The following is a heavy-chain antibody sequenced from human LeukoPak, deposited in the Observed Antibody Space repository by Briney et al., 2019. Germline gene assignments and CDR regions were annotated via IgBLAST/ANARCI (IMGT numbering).Heavy chain of an antibody. V-gene: IGHV3-23*01. D-gene: IGHD3-10*01. CDR2: ISGSGGST. Sequence: GGSLRLSCAASGFTFSSYAMSWVRQAPGKGLEWVSAISGSGGSTYYADSVKGRFTISRDNAKNSLYLQLSSLRAEDTAVYYCASEISIIRGVIITNFFDYWGRGTLVTVSS. J-gene: IGHJ4*02. CDR3: ASEISIIRGVIITNFFDY. CDR1: GFTFSSYA.